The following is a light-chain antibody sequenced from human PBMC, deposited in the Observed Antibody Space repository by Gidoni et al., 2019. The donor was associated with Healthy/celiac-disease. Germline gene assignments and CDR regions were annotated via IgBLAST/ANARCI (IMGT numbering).Light chain of an antibody. V-gene: IGLV2-14*01. CDR3: SSYTSSSTLP. Sequence: QSALTQPASVSGSPGQSITISCTGTSSDVGGYNYVSWYQQHPGKAPKLMIYDVSNRPSGVSNRFSGSTSGNTASLTISGLQDEDEADYYCSSYTSSSTLPFGGGTKLTVL. J-gene: IGLJ3*02. CDR1: SSDVGGYNY. CDR2: DVS.